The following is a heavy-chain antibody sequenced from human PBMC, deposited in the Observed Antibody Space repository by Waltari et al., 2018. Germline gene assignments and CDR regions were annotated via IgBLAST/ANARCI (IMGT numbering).Heavy chain of an antibody. D-gene: IGHD4-17*01. CDR1: GFTFSDYY. CDR3: ASTTVTTRHFDL. CDR2: ISSSGSTI. V-gene: IGHV3-11*01. J-gene: IGHJ2*01. Sequence: QVQLVESGGGLVKPGGSLRPSCAAAGFTFSDYYMSWIRQAPGKGLEWVSYISSSGSTIYYADSVKGRFTISRDNAKNSLYLQMNSLRAEDTAVYYCASTTVTTRHFDLWGRGTLVTVSS.